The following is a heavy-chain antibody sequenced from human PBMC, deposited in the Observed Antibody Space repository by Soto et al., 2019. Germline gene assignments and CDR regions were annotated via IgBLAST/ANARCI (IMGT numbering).Heavy chain of an antibody. CDR1: GFTFSTYG. CDR3: XRGFFSAVYAAHFDH. CDR2: VRYDGRAE. V-gene: IGHV3-33*03. J-gene: IGHJ4*02. D-gene: IGHD2-8*01. Sequence: QVQLVESGGGVVQPGTSLRLSCAASGFTFSTYGMHWVRQAPGKGLEYVAGVRYDGRAEYYVDSVRGRFTISRDSYKXXXXXXXXXXXXXXXXXXXXXRGFFSAVYAAHFDHWGQGTPVTVSS.